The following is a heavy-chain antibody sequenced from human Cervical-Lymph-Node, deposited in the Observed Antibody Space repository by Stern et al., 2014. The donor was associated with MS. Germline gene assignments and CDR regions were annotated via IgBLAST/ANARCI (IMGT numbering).Heavy chain of an antibody. V-gene: IGHV1-18*01. Sequence: MQLVESGAEVKKPGASVKVSCKTSAYNFTNYGVTWVRRAPGQGLEWMGWISGYNGNTKYGQKFRGRGAMTTDTSTKNAYMELRSLRSSDTAVYYWARAGYDVSGLSDYWGQGTLVTVSS. CDR2: ISGYNGNT. CDR3: ARAGYDVSGLSDY. CDR1: AYNFTNYG. J-gene: IGHJ4*02. D-gene: IGHD5-12*01.